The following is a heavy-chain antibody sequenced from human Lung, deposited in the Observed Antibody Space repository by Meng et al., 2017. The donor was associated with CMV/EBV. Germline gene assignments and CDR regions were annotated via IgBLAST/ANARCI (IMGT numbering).Heavy chain of an antibody. CDR1: RFTVSSNY. J-gene: IGHJ4*02. Sequence: SCAASRFTVSSNYMTWVRQAPGKGLEWVSTNYSGGSTYYADSVKGRFTISRDNSKNTLYLQMSSLRPEDTAVYFCARVVRHLWANYYFDYWGQGTLVTVSS. CDR2: NYSGGST. CDR3: ARVVRHLWANYYFDY. V-gene: IGHV3-66*02. D-gene: IGHD1-1*01.